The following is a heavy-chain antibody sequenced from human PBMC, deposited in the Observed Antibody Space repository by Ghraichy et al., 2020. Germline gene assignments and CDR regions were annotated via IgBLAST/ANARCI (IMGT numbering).Heavy chain of an antibody. CDR1: GGSFSGYY. V-gene: IGHV4-34*01. J-gene: IGHJ4*02. Sequence: SETLSLTCAVYGGSFSGYYWSWIRQPPGKGLEWIGEINHSGSTNYNPSLKSRVTISVDTSKNQFSLKLSSVTAADTAVYYCARGLGYYDSSGYYNFDYWGQGTLVTVSS. CDR2: INHSGST. CDR3: ARGLGYYDSSGYYNFDY. D-gene: IGHD3-22*01.